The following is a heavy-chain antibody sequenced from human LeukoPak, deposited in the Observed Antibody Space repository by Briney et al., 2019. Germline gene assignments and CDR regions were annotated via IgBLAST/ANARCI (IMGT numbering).Heavy chain of an antibody. D-gene: IGHD2-2*01. V-gene: IGHV3-11*05. CDR2: ISSSSSYT. Sequence: PGGSLRLSCAASGFTFSDYYMSWIRQAPGKGLEWVSYISSSSSYTNYADSVKGRFTISRDNAKNSLYLQMNSLRAEDTAVYYCARALGYCSSTSCYARDLDYWGQGTLVTVSS. CDR1: GFTFSDYY. J-gene: IGHJ4*02. CDR3: ARALGYCSSTSCYARDLDY.